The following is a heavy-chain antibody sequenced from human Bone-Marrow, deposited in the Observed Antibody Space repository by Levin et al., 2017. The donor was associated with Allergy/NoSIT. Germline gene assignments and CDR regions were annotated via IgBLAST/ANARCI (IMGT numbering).Heavy chain of an antibody. D-gene: IGHD6-19*01. Sequence: ASVKVSCKASGYTFTSYDINWVRQATGQGLEWMGLMNPNSGNTGYAQKFQGRVTMTRNTSISTAYLELSRLRSEVTAVYYCARAYQVVAGTFFQGGYYYGMDVWGQGTTVTVSS. CDR2: MNPNSGNT. CDR1: GYTFTSYD. CDR3: ARAYQVVAGTFFQGGYYYGMDV. V-gene: IGHV1-8*01. J-gene: IGHJ6*02.